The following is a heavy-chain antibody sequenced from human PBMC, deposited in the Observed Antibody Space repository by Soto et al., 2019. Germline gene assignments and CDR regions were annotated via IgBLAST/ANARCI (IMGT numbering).Heavy chain of an antibody. D-gene: IGHD6-19*01. Sequence: QLVQSGAELKKPGSSVKVSCKAFGYTFISYGIGWVRQAPGQGLEWMGWIATHNDNTNYAQQFQGRVTFTTDTSTSTAYMELRSLTSDDTAIYYCARVYSSGWKGLGYWGQGTLVTVSS. CDR1: GYTFISYG. CDR2: IATHNDNT. CDR3: ARVYSSGWKGLGY. V-gene: IGHV1-18*01. J-gene: IGHJ4*02.